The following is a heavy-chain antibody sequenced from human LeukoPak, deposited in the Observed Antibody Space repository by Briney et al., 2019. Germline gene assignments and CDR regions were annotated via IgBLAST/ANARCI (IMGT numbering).Heavy chain of an antibody. CDR3: ATDDLGYCSSTSCAHFDY. Sequence: SVKVSCKASRGTFSSYAISWVRQAPGQGLEWMGGIIPIFGTANYAQKFQGRVTITTDESTSTAYMELSSLRSEDTAVYYCATDDLGYCSSTSCAHFDYWGQGTLVTVSS. V-gene: IGHV1-69*05. J-gene: IGHJ4*02. CDR2: IIPIFGTA. D-gene: IGHD2-2*01. CDR1: RGTFSSYA.